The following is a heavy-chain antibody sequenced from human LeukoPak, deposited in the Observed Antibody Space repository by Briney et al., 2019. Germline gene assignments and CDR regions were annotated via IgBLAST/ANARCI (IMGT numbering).Heavy chain of an antibody. Sequence: SETLSLTCTVSGGSISSSSYYWGWIRQPPGKGLEWIGSIYYSGSTYYNPSLKSRVTISVDTSKNQFSLKLSSVTAADTAVYYCARHPRRGYDFWSGYNYWGQGTLVTVSS. D-gene: IGHD3-3*01. CDR2: IYYSGST. CDR1: GGSISSSSYY. J-gene: IGHJ4*02. CDR3: ARHPRRGYDFWSGYNY. V-gene: IGHV4-39*01.